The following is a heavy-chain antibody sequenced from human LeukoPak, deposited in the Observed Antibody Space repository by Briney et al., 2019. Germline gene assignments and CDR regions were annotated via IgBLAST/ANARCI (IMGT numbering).Heavy chain of an antibody. CDR2: IKSKTDGGTT. V-gene: IGHV3-15*01. Sequence: PGGSLRLSCAASGFTFSNAWMSWVRQAPGKGLEWVGRIKSKTDGGTTDYAAPVKGRFTISRDDSKNTLYLQMNSLKTEDTAVYYCTTDIEQWLVLLFDYWGQGTLVTVSS. CDR1: GFTFSNAW. D-gene: IGHD6-19*01. CDR3: TTDIEQWLVLLFDY. J-gene: IGHJ4*02.